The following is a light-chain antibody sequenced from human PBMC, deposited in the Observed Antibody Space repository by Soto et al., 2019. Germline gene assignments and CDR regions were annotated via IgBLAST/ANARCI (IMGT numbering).Light chain of an antibody. V-gene: IGKV2-28*01. CDR1: QSLLHSNGYNY. CDR2: LGS. Sequence: DIVMTQYPLSLPVTPGEPASISCRSSQSLLHSNGYNYLDWYLQTPGQSPQLLIYLGSNRASGVPDRFSGSGSGTDFTLKISRVEAEDVGVYYCMQSTQLPPTFGQGTRLEIK. J-gene: IGKJ5*01. CDR3: MQSTQLPPT.